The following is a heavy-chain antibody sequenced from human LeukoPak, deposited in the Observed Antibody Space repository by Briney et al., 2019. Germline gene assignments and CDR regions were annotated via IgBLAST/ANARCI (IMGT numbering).Heavy chain of an antibody. Sequence: SETLSLTCTVSGGSISSYYWSWIRQPAGKGLEWIGRIYTSGSTNYNPSLKSRVTMSVDTSKNQFSLKLSSVTAADTAVYYCARGYYDILTGPHPYFDYWGQGNLVTVSS. CDR1: GGSISSYY. CDR3: ARGYYDILTGPHPYFDY. V-gene: IGHV4-4*07. J-gene: IGHJ4*02. D-gene: IGHD3-9*01. CDR2: IYTSGST.